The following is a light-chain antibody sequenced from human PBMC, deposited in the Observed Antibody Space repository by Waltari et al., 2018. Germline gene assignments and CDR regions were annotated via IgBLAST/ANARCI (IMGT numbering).Light chain of an antibody. CDR2: DVS. V-gene: IGLV2-14*01. J-gene: IGLJ1*01. CDR3: SSYTSSSTRV. CDR1: SSDGGGYNY. Sequence: QSALTQPASASGSPGQSITISCTGTSSDGGGYNYVSWYQQHPGKAPKLIIYDVSNRPSGLSNRFSGSKSGNTASLTISGLQAEDEADYYCSSYTSSSTRVFGTGTKVTVL.